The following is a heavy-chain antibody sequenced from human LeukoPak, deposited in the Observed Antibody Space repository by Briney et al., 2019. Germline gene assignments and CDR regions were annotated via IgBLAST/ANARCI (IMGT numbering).Heavy chain of an antibody. CDR1: GYRFSTYW. Sequence: GESLKISCKTSGYRFSTYWIAWVRPVPGKGPGWRGIIYSSDSDTKYSPSFQGQDTISAAESINTAYLQWSSLRPSDTAMYYCATPSRQFTTSYGYDYWGQGTLVIVS. CDR3: ATPSRQFTTSYGYDY. V-gene: IGHV5-51*01. D-gene: IGHD6-25*01. CDR2: IYSSDSDT. J-gene: IGHJ4*02.